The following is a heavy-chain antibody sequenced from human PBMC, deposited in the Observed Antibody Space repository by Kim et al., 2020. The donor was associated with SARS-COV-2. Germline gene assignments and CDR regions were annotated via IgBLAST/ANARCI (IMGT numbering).Heavy chain of an antibody. Sequence: GGSLRLSCAASGFTFSSYGMHWVRQAPGKGLEWVAVISYDGSNKYYADSVKGRFTISRDNSKNTLYLQMNSLRAEDTAVYYCAKGEMATIEDYWGQGTL. V-gene: IGHV3-30*18. CDR2: ISYDGSNK. D-gene: IGHD5-12*01. CDR1: GFTFSSYG. CDR3: AKGEMATIEDY. J-gene: IGHJ4*02.